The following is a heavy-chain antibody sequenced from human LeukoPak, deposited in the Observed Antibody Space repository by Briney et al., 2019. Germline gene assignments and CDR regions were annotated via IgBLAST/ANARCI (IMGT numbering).Heavy chain of an antibody. V-gene: IGHV3-21*01. Sequence: PGGSLRLSCAASGFTFSSYSMNWVRQAPGKGLEWVSSISSSSSYIYYADSVKGRFTISRDNAKNSLYLQMNSLRAEDTAVYYCARGDDSSGYIINWGQGTLVTVHS. CDR1: GFTFSSYS. J-gene: IGHJ4*02. D-gene: IGHD3-22*01. CDR2: ISSSSSYI. CDR3: ARGDDSSGYIIN.